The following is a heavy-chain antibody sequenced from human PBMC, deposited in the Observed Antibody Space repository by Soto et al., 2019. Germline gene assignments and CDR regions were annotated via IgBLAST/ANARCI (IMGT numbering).Heavy chain of an antibody. CDR2: ITRNSDI. D-gene: IGHD2-21*02. J-gene: IGHJ6*02. V-gene: IGHV3-21*01. CDR3: AREETAWPLAYGLDV. CDR1: GFTFSSYS. Sequence: LRLSCAASGFTFSSYSMHWVRQAPGKGLEWVSAITRNSDIYYADSVKGRFTISRDNAQNSVSLQMDSLRAEDTAVYYCAREETAWPLAYGLDVWGQGTTVTVSS.